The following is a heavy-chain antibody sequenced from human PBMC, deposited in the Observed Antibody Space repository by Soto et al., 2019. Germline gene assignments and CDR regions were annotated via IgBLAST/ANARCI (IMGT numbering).Heavy chain of an antibody. CDR2: IQPVDSET. CDR1: GYSFTNYW. J-gene: IGHJ4*02. CDR3: ARSHSNGYYGDS. V-gene: IGHV5-51*01. D-gene: IGHD3-10*01. Sequence: PGESLKISCKASGYSFTNYWIGWVRQMPGKGLEWMGVIQPVDSETRYSPSFQGQVTISADKSTTTAYLQWSSLKASDTAIYYCARSHSNGYYGDSWGQGTLVTVSS.